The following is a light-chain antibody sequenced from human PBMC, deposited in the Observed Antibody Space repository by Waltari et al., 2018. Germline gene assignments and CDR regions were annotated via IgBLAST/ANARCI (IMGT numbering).Light chain of an antibody. CDR2: AAS. CDR3: QQTYSPPPYT. CDR1: QNIDDF. Sequence: DIQMTQSPSSLSAFVGDRVTITCRASQNIDDFVNWYQQKSGEAPKLLIFAASTLQGGVPSRFSGSGSGTDFTLSIRGLQPEDSATYYCQQTYSPPPYTFGQGT. V-gene: IGKV1-39*01. J-gene: IGKJ2*01.